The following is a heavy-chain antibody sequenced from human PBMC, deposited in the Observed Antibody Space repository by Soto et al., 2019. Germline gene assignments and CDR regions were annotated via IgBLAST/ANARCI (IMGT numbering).Heavy chain of an antibody. CDR2: ISYDGSNK. Sequence: GGSLRLSCAASGFTFSTYAMHWVRQAPGKGLEWVAVISYDGSNKYYADSVKGRFTISRDNSKNTLYLHVNSLRTEDTAVYYCARDPFLAEPLPWLGESVYWGQGTLVTVS. CDR3: ARDPFLAEPLPWLGESVY. CDR1: GFTFSTYA. D-gene: IGHD3-10*01. J-gene: IGHJ4*02. V-gene: IGHV3-30-3*01.